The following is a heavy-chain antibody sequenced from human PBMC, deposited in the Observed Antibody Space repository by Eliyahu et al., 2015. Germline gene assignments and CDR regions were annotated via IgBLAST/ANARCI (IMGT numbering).Heavy chain of an antibody. Sequence: SPGKGLEWVSYISSSLNTIYYADSVKGRFTISRDNAKNSLYLQMNSLRAEDTAVYYCARDGAFSSSSFGYYYYMDVWGRGTTVTVSS. CDR3: ARDGAFSSSSFGYYYYMDV. D-gene: IGHD6-6*01. CDR2: ISSSLNTI. J-gene: IGHJ6*03. V-gene: IGHV3-48*01.